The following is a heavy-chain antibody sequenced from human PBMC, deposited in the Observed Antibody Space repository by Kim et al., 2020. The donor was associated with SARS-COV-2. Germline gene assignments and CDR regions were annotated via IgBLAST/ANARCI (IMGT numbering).Heavy chain of an antibody. CDR1: GFTFTSYW. D-gene: IGHD3-22*01. Sequence: ESLKISCKGSGFTFTSYWIGWVRQMPGKGLEWMGIIYPIDSDTRYSPSFQGQVTISVDKSVSTAYLQWSSLKASDTAMYYCAGGMYDSSGFYGYAFDVWGQGTMVTVSS. J-gene: IGHJ3*01. V-gene: IGHV5-51*01. CDR2: IYPIDSDT. CDR3: AGGMYDSSGFYGYAFDV.